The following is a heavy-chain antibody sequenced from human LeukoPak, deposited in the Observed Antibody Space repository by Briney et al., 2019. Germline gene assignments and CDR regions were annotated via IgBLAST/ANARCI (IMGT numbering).Heavy chain of an antibody. CDR3: TTPLRSGSYFGFDQ. CDR1: GFNFNNAW. J-gene: IGHJ4*02. D-gene: IGHD1-26*01. V-gene: IGHV3-15*01. CDR2: TKSKSDRGAT. Sequence: GGSVRLSCAASGFNFNNAWMSWLRQAPGKGLEWVGRTKSKSDRGATDYSAPVKGRFTMSRDDSKNTLYLQMNSLNTEDIGVYYCTTPLRSGSYFGFDQWGEGALVTLSP.